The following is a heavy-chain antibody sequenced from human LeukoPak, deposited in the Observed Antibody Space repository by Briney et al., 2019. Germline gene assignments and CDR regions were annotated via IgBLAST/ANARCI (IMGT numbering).Heavy chain of an antibody. CDR2: ISYDGSNK. D-gene: IGHD6-19*01. J-gene: IGHJ5*02. CDR1: GFTFSSYA. CDR3: ARCYPARRYSSGNSGLDP. V-gene: IGHV3-30-3*01. Sequence: GGSLRLSCAASGFTFSSYAMHWVRQAPGKGLEWVAVISYDGSNKYYADSVKGRFTISRDNSKNTLYLQMSSLRAEDTAVYYCARCYPARRYSSGNSGLDPWGQGTLVTVSS.